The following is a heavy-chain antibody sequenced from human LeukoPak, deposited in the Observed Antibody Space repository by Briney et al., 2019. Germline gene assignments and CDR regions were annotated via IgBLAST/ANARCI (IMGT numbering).Heavy chain of an antibody. D-gene: IGHD6-19*01. CDR2: INHSGST. J-gene: IGHJ6*02. Sequence: PSETLSLTCAVYGGSFSGYYWSWIRQPPGKGLEWIGEINHSGSTNYNPSLKSRVTISVDTSKNQFSLKLSSVTAADTAVYYCARGPNKHGSASLPYGMDVWGQGTTVTVSS. V-gene: IGHV4-34*01. CDR1: GGSFSGYY. CDR3: ARGPNKHGSASLPYGMDV.